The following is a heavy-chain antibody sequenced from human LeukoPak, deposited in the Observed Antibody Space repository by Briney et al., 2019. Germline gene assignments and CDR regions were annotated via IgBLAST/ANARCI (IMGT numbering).Heavy chain of an antibody. CDR1: GYTFTSYG. CDR3: ARLLGGGYCSSTSCYNWFDP. CDR2: ISAYNGNT. V-gene: IGHV1-18*01. J-gene: IGHJ5*02. Sequence: ASVTVSCKASGYTFTSYGISWVRQAPGQGLEWMGWISAYNGNTNYAQKLQGRVTMTTDTSTSTAYMELRSLRSDDTAVYYCARLLGGGYCSSTSCYNWFDPWGQGTLVTVSS. D-gene: IGHD2-2*01.